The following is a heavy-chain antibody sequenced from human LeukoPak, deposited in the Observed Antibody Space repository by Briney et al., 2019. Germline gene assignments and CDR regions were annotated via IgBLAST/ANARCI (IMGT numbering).Heavy chain of an antibody. CDR3: ARDMGYGRYAFDI. CDR2: IYSGGST. Sequence: PGGSLRLSCAASGFTVSSNYMSWVRQAPGKGLEWVSVIYSGGSTYYADSVKGRFTISRDNSKNTLYLQMNSLRAEDTGVYYCARDMGYGRYAFDIWGQGTMVTVSS. D-gene: IGHD5-18*01. J-gene: IGHJ3*02. V-gene: IGHV3-53*01. CDR1: GFTVSSNY.